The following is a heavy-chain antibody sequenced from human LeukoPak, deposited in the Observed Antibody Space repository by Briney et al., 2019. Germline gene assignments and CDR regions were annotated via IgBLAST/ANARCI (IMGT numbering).Heavy chain of an antibody. Sequence: PGESLKISCKGSGYRFPTYWIAWVRQMPGKGLEWMGIIYPDESNIRYSPSFQGQVTISADKSISTAYLQWSSLKASDTAMYYCARPPSRGYSSSFEYWGQGTLVTVSS. D-gene: IGHD2-2*03. CDR2: IYPDESNI. J-gene: IGHJ4*02. V-gene: IGHV5-51*01. CDR1: GYRFPTYW. CDR3: ARPPSRGYSSSFEY.